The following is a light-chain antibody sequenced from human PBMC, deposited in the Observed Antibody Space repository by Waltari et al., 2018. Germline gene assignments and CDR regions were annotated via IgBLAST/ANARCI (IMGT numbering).Light chain of an antibody. J-gene: IGLJ2*01. CDR3: QSYDSSLSGSIV. CDR2: GNS. V-gene: IGLV1-40*01. CDR1: SSNIGAGYD. Sequence: QSVLTQPPSVSGAPGQRVTISCTGSSSNIGAGYDVHWYHQLPGTAPKLLIVGNSKRPSGVPDRFSGSKSGTSASLAITGLQAEDEADYYCQSYDSSLSGSIVFGGGTKLTVL.